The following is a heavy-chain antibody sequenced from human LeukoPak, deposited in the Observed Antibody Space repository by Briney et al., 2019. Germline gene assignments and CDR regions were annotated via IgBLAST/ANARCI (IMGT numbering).Heavy chain of an antibody. CDR1: GGTFSSYA. Sequence: ASVKVSCKASGGTFSSYAISWVRQAPGQGLEWMGRIIPILGIANYAQKFQGRVTITADKSTSTAYMELSSLRSEDTAVYYCARLDWSGYYKVDYWGQGTLVTVSS. J-gene: IGHJ4*02. V-gene: IGHV1-69*04. CDR2: IIPILGIA. CDR3: ARLDWSGYYKVDY. D-gene: IGHD3-3*01.